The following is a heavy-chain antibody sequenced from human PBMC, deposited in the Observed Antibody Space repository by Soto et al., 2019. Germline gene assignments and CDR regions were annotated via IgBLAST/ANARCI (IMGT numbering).Heavy chain of an antibody. Sequence: GGSLRLSCAASGFTFSSYSMNWVRQAPGKGLEWVSYISSSSSTIYYADSVKGRFTISRDNAKNSLYLQMNSLRDEDTAVYYCARDPDSGYDNGFDYWGQGTLVTVSS. D-gene: IGHD5-12*01. V-gene: IGHV3-48*02. CDR3: ARDPDSGYDNGFDY. J-gene: IGHJ4*02. CDR1: GFTFSSYS. CDR2: ISSSSSTI.